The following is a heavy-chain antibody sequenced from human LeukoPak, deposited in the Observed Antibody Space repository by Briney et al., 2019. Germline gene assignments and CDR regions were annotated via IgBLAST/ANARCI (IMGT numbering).Heavy chain of an antibody. CDR2: IYYSGST. CDR1: GGSFSGYY. V-gene: IGHV4-34*01. Sequence: SETLSLTCAVYGGSFSGYYWSWIRQPPGKGLEWIGSIYYSGSTYYNPSLKSRVTISVDTSKNQFSLKLSSVTAADTAVYYCAREVGYSYGLPDYWGQGTLVTVSS. J-gene: IGHJ4*02. D-gene: IGHD5-18*01. CDR3: AREVGYSYGLPDY.